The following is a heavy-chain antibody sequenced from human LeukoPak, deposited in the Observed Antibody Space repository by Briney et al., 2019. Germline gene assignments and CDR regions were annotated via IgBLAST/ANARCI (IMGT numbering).Heavy chain of an antibody. CDR2: ISWDGGST. Sequence: PGGSLRLSCAASGFTFDDYTMHWVRQAPGKGLEWVSLISWDGGSTYYADSVKGRFTISRDNSKNSLYLQMNSLRTEDTALYYCAKDLMPLSLRLGELSPWGQGTLVTVSS. V-gene: IGHV3-43*01. J-gene: IGHJ4*02. D-gene: IGHD3-16*02. CDR3: AKDLMPLSLRLGELSP. CDR1: GFTFDDYT.